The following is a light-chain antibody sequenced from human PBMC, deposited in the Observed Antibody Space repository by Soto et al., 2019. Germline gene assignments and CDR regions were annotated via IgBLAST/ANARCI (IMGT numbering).Light chain of an antibody. CDR3: SSYTGSTSYV. Sequence: QSVLTQPASVSGSPGQSITISCTGTSSDGGGYNYVSWYQQHPGKAPKLMIYDVSYRPSGVSNRFSGSKSGDTASLTISGLQAEDEADYYCSSYTGSTSYVFGTGTKVTVL. V-gene: IGLV2-14*01. J-gene: IGLJ1*01. CDR1: SSDGGGYNY. CDR2: DVS.